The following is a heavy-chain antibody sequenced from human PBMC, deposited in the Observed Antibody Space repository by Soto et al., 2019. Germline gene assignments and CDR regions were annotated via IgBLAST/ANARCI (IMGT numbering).Heavy chain of an antibody. D-gene: IGHD6-13*01. CDR1: GFTVSSNY. CDR3: ARDLLGIAAAGRTFDI. V-gene: IGHV3-53*04. J-gene: IGHJ3*02. CDR2: IYSGGST. Sequence: EVQLVESGGGLVQPGGSLRLSCAASGFTVSSNYMSWVRQAPGKGLEWVSVIYSGGSTYYADSVKGRFTISRHNSKNTLYLQMNSLRAEDTAVYYCARDLLGIAAAGRTFDIWGQGTMVTVSS.